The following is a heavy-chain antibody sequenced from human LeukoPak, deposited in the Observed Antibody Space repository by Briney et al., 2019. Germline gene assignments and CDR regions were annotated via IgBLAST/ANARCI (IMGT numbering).Heavy chain of an antibody. CDR2: IYTSGST. CDR1: GGSISSGSYY. Sequence: PSETLSLTCTVSGGSISSGSYYWSWIRQPAGKGLEWIGRIYTSGSTNYNPSLKSRVTISVDTSKNQFSLKLSSVTAADTAVYYCARCPIAVAPLYYFDYWGQGTLVTVSS. J-gene: IGHJ4*02. V-gene: IGHV4-61*02. CDR3: ARCPIAVAPLYYFDY. D-gene: IGHD6-19*01.